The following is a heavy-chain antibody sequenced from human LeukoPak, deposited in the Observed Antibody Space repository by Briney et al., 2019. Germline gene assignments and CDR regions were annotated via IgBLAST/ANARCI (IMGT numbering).Heavy chain of an antibody. CDR1: GFTFDDYA. D-gene: IGHD3-22*01. CDR2: ISWNSDSI. CDR3: ARGGRGSAAVVAPRSFDI. Sequence: GRSLRLSCAASGFTFDDYAMHWVRQAPGKGLEWVSGISWNSDSIGYADSVKGRFTISRDISKNTLYLQMNSLRAEDSALYYCARGGRGSAAVVAPRSFDIWGQGTMVTVSS. J-gene: IGHJ3*02. V-gene: IGHV3-9*01.